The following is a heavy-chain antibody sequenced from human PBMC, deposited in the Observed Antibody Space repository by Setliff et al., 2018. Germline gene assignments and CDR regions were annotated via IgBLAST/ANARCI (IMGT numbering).Heavy chain of an antibody. Sequence: PSETLSLTCAVYGGSFSGYYWGWIRQPPGKGLEWIGSIYYSGSTYYNPSLKSRVTISVDTSKNQFSLKLSSVTVADTAVYYCARQEDDSSGYYSTDWGQGTLVTVSS. D-gene: IGHD3-22*01. V-gene: IGHV4-39*01. CDR2: IYYSGST. CDR1: GGSFSGYY. J-gene: IGHJ4*02. CDR3: ARQEDDSSGYYSTD.